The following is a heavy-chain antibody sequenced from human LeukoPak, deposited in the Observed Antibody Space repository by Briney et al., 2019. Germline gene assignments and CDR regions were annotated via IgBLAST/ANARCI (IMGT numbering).Heavy chain of an antibody. Sequence: PGGSLRLSCAASGFTFNSYAMSWVRQAPGKGLQWVSYISSSGSTINYADSVKGRFTISRDNARNSLSLQMNSLRAEDTAVYYCASSGGGSHTVTTVRYFDLWGRGTLVTVSS. V-gene: IGHV3-48*04. J-gene: IGHJ2*01. CDR2: ISSSGSTI. CDR1: GFTFNSYA. D-gene: IGHD4-17*01. CDR3: ASSGGGSHTVTTVRYFDL.